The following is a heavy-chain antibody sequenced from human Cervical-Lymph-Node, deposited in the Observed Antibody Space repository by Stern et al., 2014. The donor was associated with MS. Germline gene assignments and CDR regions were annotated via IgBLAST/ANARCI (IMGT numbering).Heavy chain of an antibody. Sequence: EQLVESGAEVKKPGSSVKVSCKASGGTFSSYGISWVRQAPGQGLEWMGGIIPLFGTANYAQKFQDRVTITADESTSTAYMELSSLRSEDTAVYYCAREFTYDTSGYYFYYWGQGTLVTVSS. CDR2: IIPLFGTA. CDR1: GGTFSSYG. V-gene: IGHV1-69*01. D-gene: IGHD3-22*01. J-gene: IGHJ4*02. CDR3: AREFTYDTSGYYFYY.